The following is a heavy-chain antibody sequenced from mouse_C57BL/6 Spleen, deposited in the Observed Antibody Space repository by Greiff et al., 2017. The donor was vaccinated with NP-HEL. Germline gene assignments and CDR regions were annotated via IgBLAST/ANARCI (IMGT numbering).Heavy chain of an antibody. CDR2: ISSGGDYI. CDR3: KRERGDGGYFDY. D-gene: IGHD3-3*01. CDR1: GFTFSSYA. Sequence: EVQGVESGEGLVKPGGSLKLSCAASGFTFSSYAMSWVRQTPEKRLEWVAYISSGGDYIYYADTVKGRFTISRDNARNTLYLQMSSLKSEDTAMYYCKRERGDGGYFDYWGQGTTLTVSS. V-gene: IGHV5-9-1*02. J-gene: IGHJ2*01.